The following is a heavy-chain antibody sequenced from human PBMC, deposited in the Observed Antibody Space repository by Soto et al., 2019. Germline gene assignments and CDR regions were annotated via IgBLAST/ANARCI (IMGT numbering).Heavy chain of an antibody. CDR1: GFTFSNYG. D-gene: IGHD2-15*01. Sequence: EVQLLESGGGLVQPGGSLRLSCAASGFTFSNYGMSWVRQAPGKGLEWVSTFGDSGNTYYADSVKGRFTISRDTSKSTLYLQINSLRAEDTAVYYCARRDSGGRYYFDYWGQGTLVPVSS. CDR2: FGDSGNT. J-gene: IGHJ4*02. CDR3: ARRDSGGRYYFDY. V-gene: IGHV3-23*01.